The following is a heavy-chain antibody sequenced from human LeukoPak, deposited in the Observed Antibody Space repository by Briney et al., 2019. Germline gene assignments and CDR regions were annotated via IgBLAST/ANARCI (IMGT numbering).Heavy chain of an antibody. V-gene: IGHV1-8*02. CDR2: MNPNSGNT. CDR1: GGTFSSYA. J-gene: IGHJ4*02. CDR3: ARGGWSVAGQLAY. Sequence: ASVTVSCTASGGTFSSYAISWVRQATGQGLEWMGWMNPNSGNTGYAQKFQGRVTMTRNTSISTAYMELSSLRSEDTAVYYCARGGWSVAGQLAYWGQGTLVTVSS. D-gene: IGHD6-19*01.